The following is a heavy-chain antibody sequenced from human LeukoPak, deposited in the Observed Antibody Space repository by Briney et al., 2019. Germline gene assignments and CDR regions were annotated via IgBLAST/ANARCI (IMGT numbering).Heavy chain of an antibody. CDR3: IKVSVPDL. CDR2: ISRKANSYET. V-gene: IGHV3-73*01. D-gene: IGHD1-1*01. Sequence: GGSLSLSCAASGFTFSGSAMHWVRQTSGKGLEWVGRISRKANSYETAYAASVKGRSTISRDDQMNTEHRPMNSLNTEGKAGYYCIKVSVPDLWGQGTMVTVSS. J-gene: IGHJ3*01. CDR1: GFTFSGSA.